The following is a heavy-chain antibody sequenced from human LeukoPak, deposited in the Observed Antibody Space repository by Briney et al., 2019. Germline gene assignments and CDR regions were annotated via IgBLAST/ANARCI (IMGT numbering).Heavy chain of an antibody. CDR1: GYTFTGYY. V-gene: IGHV7-4-1*01. D-gene: IGHD3-3*01. CDR3: ARIGYNTLDY. J-gene: IGHJ4*02. CDR2: INTNTGNP. Sequence: ASVKVSCKASGYTFTGYYMHWVRQAPGQGLEWMGWINTNTGNPSYALDFTGRLVLSLDTSVSTADLHLDSLKAEDTAVYYCARIGYNTLDYWGQGTLVTVSS.